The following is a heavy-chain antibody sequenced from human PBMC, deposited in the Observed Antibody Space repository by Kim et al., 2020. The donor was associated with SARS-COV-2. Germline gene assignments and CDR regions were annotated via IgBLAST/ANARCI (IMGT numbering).Heavy chain of an antibody. Sequence: FQGKVTMTRNTSISTAYMELSSLRSEDTAVYYCARGRRDGYNSPLSPFDYWGQGTLVTVSS. J-gene: IGHJ4*02. CDR3: ARGRRDGYNSPLSPFDY. D-gene: IGHD5-12*01. V-gene: IGHV1-8*01.